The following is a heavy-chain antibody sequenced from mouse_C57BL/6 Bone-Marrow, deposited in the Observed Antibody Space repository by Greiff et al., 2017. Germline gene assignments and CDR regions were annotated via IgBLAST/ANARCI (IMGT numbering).Heavy chain of an antibody. J-gene: IGHJ2*01. V-gene: IGHV1-4*01. Sequence: QVQLQQSGAELARPGASVMMSCKASGYTFTSYTMHWVKQRPGQGLEWIGYINPSSGYTKYTQKFKDKATLTADKSSSTAYMQLSSLTSEDSAVYYYASLYYCGSTTTNWGQGTTLTVSS. CDR3: ASLYYCGSTTTN. CDR2: INPSSGYT. CDR1: GYTFTSYT. D-gene: IGHD1-1*01.